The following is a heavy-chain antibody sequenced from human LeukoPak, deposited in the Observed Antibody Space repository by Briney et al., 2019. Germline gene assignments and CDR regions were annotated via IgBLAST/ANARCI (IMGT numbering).Heavy chain of an antibody. CDR3: ARDQYSSSSQNFDY. J-gene: IGHJ4*02. CDR2: INHSGST. CDR1: GGSFSGYY. Sequence: SETLSLTCAVYGGSFSGYYWSWIRQPPGKGLEWIGEINHSGSTNYNPSLTSRVTISVDTSKNQFSLKLSSVTAADTAVYYCARDQYSSSSQNFDYWGQGTLVTASS. D-gene: IGHD6-6*01. V-gene: IGHV4-34*01.